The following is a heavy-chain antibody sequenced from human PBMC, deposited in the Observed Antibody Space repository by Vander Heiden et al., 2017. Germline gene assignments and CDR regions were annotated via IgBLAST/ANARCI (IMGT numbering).Heavy chain of an antibody. V-gene: IGHV4-31*03. CDR1: GGSISSGGSY. CDR2: IYYSGST. CDR3: ARGPVDIVATTFDY. D-gene: IGHD5-12*01. J-gene: IGHJ4*02. Sequence: QVQLPESGPGLVKPSQTLSLTCTVPGGSISSGGSYWSWIRQHPGKGLEWIGYIYYSGSTYYNPSLKSRVTISVDTSKNQFSLKLSSVTAADTAVYYCARGPVDIVATTFDYWGQGTLVTVSS.